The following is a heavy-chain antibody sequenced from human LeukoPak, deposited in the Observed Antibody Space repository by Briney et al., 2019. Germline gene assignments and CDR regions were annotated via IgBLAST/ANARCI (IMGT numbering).Heavy chain of an antibody. D-gene: IGHD6-6*01. CDR3: ASGVYSSSWWGSYYYYGMDV. CDR1: GYTFTSYA. CDR2: INTNTGNP. V-gene: IGHV7-4-1*02. J-gene: IGHJ6*02. Sequence: ASVKVSCKASGYTFTSYAMNWVRQAPGQGLEWMGWINTNTGNPTYAQGFTGRLVFSLDTSVSTAYLQISSLKAEDTAVYYCASGVYSSSWWGSYYYYGMDVWGQGTTVTVSS.